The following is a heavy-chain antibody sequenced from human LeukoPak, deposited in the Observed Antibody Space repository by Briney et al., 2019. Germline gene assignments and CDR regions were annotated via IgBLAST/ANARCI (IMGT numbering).Heavy chain of an antibody. D-gene: IGHD3-22*01. CDR2: ISSSGSTI. CDR1: GFTFSSYE. J-gene: IGHJ4*02. Sequence: GGSLRLSCAASGFTFSSYEMNWVRQAPGKGLEWVSYISSSGSTIYYADSVKGRFTISRDNAKNSLYLQMSSLRAEDTAVYYCAREGNYYDSSGYYYGFDYWGQGTLVTVSS. V-gene: IGHV3-48*03. CDR3: AREGNYYDSSGYYYGFDY.